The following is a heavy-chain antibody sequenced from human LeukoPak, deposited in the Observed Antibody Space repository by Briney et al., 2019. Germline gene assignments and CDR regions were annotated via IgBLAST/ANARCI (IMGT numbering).Heavy chain of an antibody. Sequence: GRSLTLSRVAYGFTFSDYYMSWIRQAPGEGREWVSYISSSVSTISYADSVKGRFTISRDNAKNSLYLQMNSLRAEDTAVYYCTREQGQLERLGGPASYYGMDVWGQGTTVTVSS. V-gene: IGHV3-11*01. CDR1: GFTFSDYY. CDR2: ISSSVSTI. D-gene: IGHD1-1*01. J-gene: IGHJ6*02. CDR3: TREQGQLERLGGPASYYGMDV.